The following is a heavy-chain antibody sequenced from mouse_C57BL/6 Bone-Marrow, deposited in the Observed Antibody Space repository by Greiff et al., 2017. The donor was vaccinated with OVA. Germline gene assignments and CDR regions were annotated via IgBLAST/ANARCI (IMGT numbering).Heavy chain of an antibody. J-gene: IGHJ2*01. V-gene: IGHV5-4*01. CDR2: ISDGGSYT. CDR3: ARDASTVVADY. D-gene: IGHD1-1*01. Sequence: EVKLVESGGGLVKPGGSLKLSCAASGFTFSSYAMSWVRQTPEKRLEWVATISDGGSYTYYPDNVKGRFTISRDNAKNNLYLQLSHLKSEDTAVYYCARDASTVVADYGGQGTTLTVTS. CDR1: GFTFSSYA.